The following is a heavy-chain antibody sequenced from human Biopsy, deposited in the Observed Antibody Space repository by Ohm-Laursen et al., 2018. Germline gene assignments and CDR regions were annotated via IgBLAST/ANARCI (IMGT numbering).Heavy chain of an antibody. D-gene: IGHD6-19*01. Sequence: SQTLSLTCAVYGGSFSGYYWSWIRQPPGKGLEWIGEINHSGSTNYNPSLKSRVTISVDTSKNQFSLKLSSVTAADTAVYYCARGRLRAVARFDYWGQGTLVTLSS. V-gene: IGHV4-34*01. CDR1: GGSFSGYY. CDR3: ARGRLRAVARFDY. J-gene: IGHJ4*02. CDR2: INHSGST.